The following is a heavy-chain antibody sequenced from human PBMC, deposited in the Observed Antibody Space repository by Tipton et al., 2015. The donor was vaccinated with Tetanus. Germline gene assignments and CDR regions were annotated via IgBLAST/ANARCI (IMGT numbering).Heavy chain of an antibody. V-gene: IGHV4-34*01. CDR1: GGSFGHYY. Sequence: TLSLTCVVYGGSFGHYYWTWIRQPPGKGLEWIGEINHDGRTTYTSSLKSRVTILVDTSKKQFSLRLRSVTAADTAVFYCAGLYYYDSASYPLYWGQGTLVTVSS. CDR2: INHDGRT. D-gene: IGHD3-10*01. J-gene: IGHJ4*02. CDR3: AGLYYYDSASYPLY.